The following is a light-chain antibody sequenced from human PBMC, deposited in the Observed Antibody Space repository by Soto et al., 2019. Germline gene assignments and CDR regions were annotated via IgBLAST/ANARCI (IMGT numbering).Light chain of an antibody. Sequence: QSALTQPPSASGSPGQSVTISCTGTSSDVGGYNYVSWYQQHPGKAPKLIIYEVSYRPSGVSNRFSGSKSAYTASLTISGLQAEDEADYYCNSQTTSGIRVFGTGTKVTVL. CDR1: SSDVGGYNY. CDR3: NSQTTSGIRV. V-gene: IGLV2-14*01. J-gene: IGLJ1*01. CDR2: EVS.